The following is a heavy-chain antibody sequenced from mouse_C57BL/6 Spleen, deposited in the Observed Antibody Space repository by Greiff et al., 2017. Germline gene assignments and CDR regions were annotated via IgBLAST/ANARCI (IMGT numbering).Heavy chain of an antibody. CDR3: TGDYGSFDY. J-gene: IGHJ2*01. V-gene: IGHV6-3*01. D-gene: IGHD1-1*01. CDR1: GFTFSNYW. CDR2: IRLKSDNYAT. Sequence: EVHLVESGGGLVQPGGSMKLSCVASGFTFSNYWMNWVRQSPEKGLEWVAQIRLKSDNYATHYAESVKGRFTISRDDSKSSVYLQMNNLRAEDTGMYYCTGDYGSFDYWGQGTTLTVSS.